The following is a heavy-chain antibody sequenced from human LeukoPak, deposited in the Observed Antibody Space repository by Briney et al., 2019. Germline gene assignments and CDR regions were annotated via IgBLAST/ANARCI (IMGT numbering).Heavy chain of an antibody. CDR1: GYTFTAYY. CDR3: ARDNSVGDTAWWFDP. D-gene: IGHD3-16*01. J-gene: IGHJ5*02. CDR2: INPSGGDT. Sequence: ASVKVSCKATGYTFTAYYMHWVRQAPGQGLEWMGLINPSGGDTVYAQKFQGRLTMTRDMSTSTDYMELSSLRFDDTAVYYCARDNSVGDTAWWFDPWGQGTLVTVSS. V-gene: IGHV1-46*01.